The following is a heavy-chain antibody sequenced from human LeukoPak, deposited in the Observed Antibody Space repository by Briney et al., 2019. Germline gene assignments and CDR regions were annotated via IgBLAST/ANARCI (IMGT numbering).Heavy chain of an antibody. CDR2: INNDGSSA. J-gene: IGHJ6*02. CDR3: ARRGTGHGMDV. Sequence: GGSLRLSCAASGFTFNNYWIHWVGQVPGKGLVWVSRINNDGSSAIYVDSVKGRFTISRDNAKNTLFLQMNSLRAEDTAVYYCARRGTGHGMDVWGQGTTVIVSS. V-gene: IGHV3-74*01. D-gene: IGHD1-1*01. CDR1: GFTFNNYW.